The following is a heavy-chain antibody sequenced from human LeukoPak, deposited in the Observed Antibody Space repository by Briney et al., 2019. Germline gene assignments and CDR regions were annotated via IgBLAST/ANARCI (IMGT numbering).Heavy chain of an antibody. V-gene: IGHV3-33*01. J-gene: IGHJ4*02. Sequence: PGRSLRLSRAASGFTFSSYGMHWVRQAPGKGLEWVAVIWYDGSNKYYADSVKGRFTISRDNSKNTLYLQMNSLRAEDTAVYYCARDQSETEPGIFDYWGQGTLVTVSS. CDR1: GFTFSSYG. D-gene: IGHD1-14*01. CDR3: ARDQSETEPGIFDY. CDR2: IWYDGSNK.